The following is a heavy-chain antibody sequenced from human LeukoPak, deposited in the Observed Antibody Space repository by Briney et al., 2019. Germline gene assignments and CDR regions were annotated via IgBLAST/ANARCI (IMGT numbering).Heavy chain of an antibody. V-gene: IGHV4-59*01. CDR1: STSISNYY. Sequence: SETLSLTCTVSSTSISNYYWNWIRQPPGKGLEWIGYMYYSGGTNYTPSLKSRLTISVDTSKNQFSLKLTSVTAADTAVYYCAREPLGEYGGNSGFDYWGQGSLVTVSS. CDR2: MYYSGGT. J-gene: IGHJ4*02. D-gene: IGHD4-23*01. CDR3: AREPLGEYGGNSGFDY.